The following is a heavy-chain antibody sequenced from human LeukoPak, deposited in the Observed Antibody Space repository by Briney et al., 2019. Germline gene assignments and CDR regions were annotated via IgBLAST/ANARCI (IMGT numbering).Heavy chain of an antibody. CDR1: GGSINSSSYY. D-gene: IGHD3-10*01. CDR2: ISYSGST. J-gene: IGHJ4*02. V-gene: IGHV4-39*07. CDR3: ARDLMVRGAYDY. Sequence: TSETLSLTCTVSGGSINSSSYYWGWIRQPPGKGLVWIGSISYSGSTYYNPSLKSRVTISVDTSKNQFSLKLSSVTAADTAVYYCARDLMVRGAYDYWGQGTLVTVSS.